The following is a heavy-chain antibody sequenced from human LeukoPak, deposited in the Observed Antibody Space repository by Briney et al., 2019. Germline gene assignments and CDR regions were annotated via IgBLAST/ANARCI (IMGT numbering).Heavy chain of an antibody. V-gene: IGHV3-33*06. CDR1: GIIFSDFG. CDR2: IWYDGSNK. Sequence: GGSLRLSCAASGIIFSDFGMHWVRQAPGKGLEWMAIIWYDGSNKYSADSVKGRFTISRDNSQNTMYLQMNSLRAEDTAVYYCAKATCSGASCFSDSRDAFDLWGQGTMVTVSS. CDR3: AKATCSGASCFSDSRDAFDL. J-gene: IGHJ3*01. D-gene: IGHD2-15*01.